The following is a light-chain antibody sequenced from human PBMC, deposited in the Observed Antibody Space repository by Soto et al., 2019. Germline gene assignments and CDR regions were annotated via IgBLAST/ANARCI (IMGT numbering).Light chain of an antibody. CDR1: QSVDSNY. CDR3: QHYGSAGT. CDR2: GAS. J-gene: IGKJ1*01. V-gene: IGKV3-20*01. Sequence: EIVLTQSPGTLSLSPGERATLSCRASQSVDSNYLAWYQQKPGQAPRLLIYGASSRATGIPDRFSGSGSGTDFTLTISRLEPEDFAVYHCQHYGSAGTFGQGIKVEIK.